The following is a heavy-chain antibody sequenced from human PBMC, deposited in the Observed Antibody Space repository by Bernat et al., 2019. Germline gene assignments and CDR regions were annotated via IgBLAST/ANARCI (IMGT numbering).Heavy chain of an antibody. CDR1: GGTFSSYA. V-gene: IGHV1-69*06. Sequence: QVQLVQSGAEVKKPGSSVKVSCKASGGTFSSYAISWVRQAPGQGLEWMGGIIPIFGTANYAQKFQGRVTITADKSTSTAYMELSSLRSEDTAVYYCSTVGDIAVAGDWYFDLWGRGTLVTVSS. CDR3: STVGDIAVAGDWYFDL. D-gene: IGHD6-19*01. J-gene: IGHJ2*01. CDR2: IIPIFGTA.